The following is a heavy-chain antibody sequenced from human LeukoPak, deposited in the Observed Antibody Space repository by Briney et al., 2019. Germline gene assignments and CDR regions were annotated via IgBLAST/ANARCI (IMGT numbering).Heavy chain of an antibody. CDR1: GYTFTSYG. V-gene: IGHV1-18*01. CDR3: ARDLLYCGGDCYHDAFDI. Sequence: GASVKVSCKASGYTFTSYGISWVRQAPGRGLEWMGWFSDYNGDTNYAQKLQGRVTMTTDTSTSTAYMELRSLRSDDTAVYYCARDLLYCGGDCYHDAFDIWGQGTMVTVSS. CDR2: FSDYNGDT. D-gene: IGHD2-21*02. J-gene: IGHJ3*02.